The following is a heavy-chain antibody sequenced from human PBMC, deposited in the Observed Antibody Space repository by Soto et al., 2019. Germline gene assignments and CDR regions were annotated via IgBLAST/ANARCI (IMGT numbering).Heavy chain of an antibody. V-gene: IGHV4-59*01. J-gene: IGHJ5*02. D-gene: IGHD3-3*01. CDR1: GGSISSYY. Sequence: PSETLSLTCTVSGGSISSYYWSWIRQPPGKGLEWIGYIYYSGSTNYNPSLKSRVTISVDTSKNQFSLKLSSVTAADTAVYYCARDAGYDFWSGYYTPYLFDPWGQGTLVTVSS. CDR3: ARDAGYDFWSGYYTPYLFDP. CDR2: IYYSGST.